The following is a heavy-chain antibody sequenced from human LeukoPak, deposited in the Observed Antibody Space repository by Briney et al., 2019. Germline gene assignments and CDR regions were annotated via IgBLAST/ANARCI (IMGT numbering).Heavy chain of an antibody. CDR3: ARRAYGSNHFDF. V-gene: IGHV5-51*01. D-gene: IGHD4-23*01. CDR1: GYLFINHW. J-gene: IGHJ4*02. Sequence: GESLQISCQGSGYLFINHWIGWVRQMPGKGLEWMGIIYPGDSDTRYSPSSQCQVTISAATSINTAWVQWSSLKASDTGMYYCARRAYGSNHFDFWGQGTLVTVSS. CDR2: IYPGDSDT.